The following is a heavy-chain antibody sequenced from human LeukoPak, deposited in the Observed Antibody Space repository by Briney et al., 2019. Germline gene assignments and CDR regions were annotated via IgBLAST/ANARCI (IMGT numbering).Heavy chain of an antibody. CDR3: ARDSISGWVRAEYFQH. CDR1: GFTFSSYW. D-gene: IGHD6-19*01. J-gene: IGHJ1*01. Sequence: PGGSLRLSCAASGFTFSSYWMSWVRQAPGKGLEWVSCIDQDGSEKEYVDSEKGRFTISRNNAQNSLFLEMNNLRAEDMAMYYCARDSISGWVRAEYFQHWGQGTLVTISS. CDR2: IDQDGSEK. V-gene: IGHV3-7*03.